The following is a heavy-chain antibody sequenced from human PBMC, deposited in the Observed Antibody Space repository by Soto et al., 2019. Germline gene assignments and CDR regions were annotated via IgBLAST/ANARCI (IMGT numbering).Heavy chain of an antibody. Sequence: GGSLRLSCGASGFTFSDSWMSWVRQAPGKGPEWLANINADGSETYYAGSVNGRFSVFRDNTKNSVYLHMNSLRAEDTAVYFCARDYCSGTTCYYAPMWGPGTKVTVSS. CDR3: ARDYCSGTTCYYAPM. CDR1: GFTFSDSW. D-gene: IGHD2-2*01. J-gene: IGHJ3*01. CDR2: INADGSET. V-gene: IGHV3-7*01.